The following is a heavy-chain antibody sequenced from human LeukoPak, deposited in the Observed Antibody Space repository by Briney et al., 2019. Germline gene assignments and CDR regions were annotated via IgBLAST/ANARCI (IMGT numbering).Heavy chain of an antibody. CDR3: ASAGLTHGSGSYFVY. J-gene: IGHJ4*02. CDR2: INWNGGST. D-gene: IGHD3-10*01. V-gene: IGHV3-20*04. Sequence: GGSLRLSCAASGFPFDDYGMTWVRQAPGKGLEWVSGINWNGGSTGYADSVKGRFTISRDNAKNSLYLQMNSLRAEDTALYYCASAGLTHGSGSYFVYWGQGTLVTVSS. CDR1: GFPFDDYG.